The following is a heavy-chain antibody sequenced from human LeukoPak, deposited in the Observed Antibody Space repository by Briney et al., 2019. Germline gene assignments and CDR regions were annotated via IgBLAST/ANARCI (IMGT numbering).Heavy chain of an antibody. D-gene: IGHD3-22*01. J-gene: IGHJ4*02. V-gene: IGHV3-20*04. CDR2: INWNGGST. Sequence: GGSLRLSCEASGFTFDDFGMSWVRQAPGKGLEWVSSINWNGGSTGYADSVKGRFTISRDNAKNSLYLQMNSLRAEDTAVYYCARDNSDYDSSFFDYWGQGTLVTVSS. CDR3: ARDNSDYDSSFFDY. CDR1: GFTFDDFG.